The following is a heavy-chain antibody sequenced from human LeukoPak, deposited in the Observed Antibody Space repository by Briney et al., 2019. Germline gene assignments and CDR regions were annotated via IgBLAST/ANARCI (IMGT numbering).Heavy chain of an antibody. D-gene: IGHD7-27*01. CDR3: AKDGNWARFEN. CDR1: GFTFSSYG. J-gene: IGHJ4*02. V-gene: IGHV3-23*01. CDR2: ISDSGGST. Sequence: GGSLRLSCAASGFTFSSYGMSWVRQAPGEGLEWVSAISDSGGSTYYTDSVKGRFTISRDNSKNTLYLQMNSPRAEDTAAYYCAKDGNWARFENWGQGTLVTVSS.